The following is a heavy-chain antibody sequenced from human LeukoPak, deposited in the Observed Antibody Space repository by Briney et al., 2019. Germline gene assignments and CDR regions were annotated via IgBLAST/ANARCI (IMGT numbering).Heavy chain of an antibody. J-gene: IGHJ6*03. D-gene: IGHD2-2*01. V-gene: IGHV3-7*01. CDR2: IKPDGSER. Sequence: PGGSLRLSCAASGFTFRSYWMAWVRQAPGKGLEWVANIKPDGSERYYVDSVKGRYTASRDNAQNSLYLQMNSLRADDTAVYYCARDESYCSSTSCDYYYMDVWGKGTTVTVAS. CDR3: ARDESYCSSTSCDYYYMDV. CDR1: GFTFRSYW.